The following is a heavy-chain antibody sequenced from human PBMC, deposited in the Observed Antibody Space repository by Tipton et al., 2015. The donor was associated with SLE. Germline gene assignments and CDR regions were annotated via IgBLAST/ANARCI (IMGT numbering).Heavy chain of an antibody. CDR3: ARSVVTYYYPGMEV. Sequence: PGLVKPSETLSLTCTVPGGSISGDHWTWIRQPPGKGLEWIGYIYYTGATNYNPSLRSRVTISLDRSKNQFSLKLDSVTADDTAVYYCARSVVTYYYPGMEVWGQGTMVTVS. CDR1: GGSISGDH. J-gene: IGHJ6*02. V-gene: IGHV4-59*01. D-gene: IGHD4-23*01. CDR2: IYYTGAT.